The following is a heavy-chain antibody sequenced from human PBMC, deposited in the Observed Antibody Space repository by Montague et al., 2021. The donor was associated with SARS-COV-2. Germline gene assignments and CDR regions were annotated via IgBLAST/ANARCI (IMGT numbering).Heavy chain of an antibody. CDR3: ARSRANVPSRPGFDY. CDR2: IYYTGHT. CDR1: GASVASGNFY. D-gene: IGHD6-6*01. J-gene: IGHJ4*02. Sequence: SETLSLTCTVSGASVASGNFYWSWIRQPPGKGLEWIGYIYYTGHTNYNPSLESRVTMPGDPSKNQFSLTLTSVTAADTAVYYCARSRANVPSRPGFDYWGQGALSPSPQ. V-gene: IGHV4-61*01.